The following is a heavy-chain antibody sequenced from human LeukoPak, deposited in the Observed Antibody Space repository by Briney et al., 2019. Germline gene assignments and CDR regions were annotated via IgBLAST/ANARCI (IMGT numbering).Heavy chain of an antibody. CDR1: GYTFTSYA. V-gene: IGHV1-69*04. D-gene: IGHD2-2*01. CDR2: IIPILAIA. J-gene: IGHJ4*02. Sequence: ASVKVSCKASGYTFTSYAMNWVRQAPGQGLEWMGRIIPILAIANYAQKFQGRVTITADKSTSTASMELTSLRSEDTAVYYCARDNAVEDFVVPLDYWGQGTLVTVSS. CDR3: ARDNAVEDFVVPLDY.